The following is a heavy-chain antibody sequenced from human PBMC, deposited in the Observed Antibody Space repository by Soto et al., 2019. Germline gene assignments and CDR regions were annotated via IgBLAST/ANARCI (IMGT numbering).Heavy chain of an antibody. CDR2: IRADGSNK. Sequence: QVHLVESGGGVVQPGRSLRLSCAASGFIFSNYGMHWVRQAPGKGLEWVTVIRADGSNKYYSDSVRGRVIISRDNSKNTVYLEMNSLRAEDTDVYYCARERIAAVGTFDHWGQGTLVTVSS. J-gene: IGHJ5*02. CDR1: GFIFSNYG. V-gene: IGHV3-33*01. CDR3: ARERIAAVGTFDH. D-gene: IGHD6-13*01.